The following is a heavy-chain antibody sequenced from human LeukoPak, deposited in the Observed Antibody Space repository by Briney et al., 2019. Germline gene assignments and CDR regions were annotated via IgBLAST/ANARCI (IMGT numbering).Heavy chain of an antibody. D-gene: IGHD6-19*01. Sequence: PGGSLRLSCAASGFTFSSYSMNWVRQAPGKGLEWVSYISSSSSTIYYADSVKGRFTISRDSAKNSLYLQMNSLRAEDTAVYYCARDPYSSGWSSYYFDYWGQGTLVTVSS. J-gene: IGHJ4*02. CDR2: ISSSSSTI. CDR3: ARDPYSSGWSSYYFDY. CDR1: GFTFSSYS. V-gene: IGHV3-48*01.